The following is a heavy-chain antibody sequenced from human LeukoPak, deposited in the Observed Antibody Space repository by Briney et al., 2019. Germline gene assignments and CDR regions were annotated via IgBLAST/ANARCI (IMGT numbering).Heavy chain of an antibody. CDR1: GYTLTSYY. CDR2: INSSGGII. Sequence: ASVRASSTASGYTLTSYYMHCSRQARGQRLEWRGIINSSGGIISYAQKIQRRATMARHKSTSTVYMELSSMRSEDTAVYYCARESRGGYYFDYWGQGTLVTVPS. CDR3: ARESRGGYYFDY. D-gene: IGHD3-16*01. V-gene: IGHV1-46*01. J-gene: IGHJ4*02.